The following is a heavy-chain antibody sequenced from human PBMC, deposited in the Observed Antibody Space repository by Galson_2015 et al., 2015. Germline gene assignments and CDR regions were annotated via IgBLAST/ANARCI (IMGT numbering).Heavy chain of an antibody. CDR3: ARQTGYCSSTSCWGGGFDP. V-gene: IGHV3-53*01. CDR1: GFTVSSNY. Sequence: SLRLSCAASGFTVSSNYMSWVRQAPGKGLEWVSVIYSGGRTYYADSVKGRFTISRDNSKNTLYLQMNSLRAEDTAVYYCARQTGYCSSTSCWGGGFDPWSQGTLVTVSS. J-gene: IGHJ5*02. D-gene: IGHD2-2*01. CDR2: IYSGGRT.